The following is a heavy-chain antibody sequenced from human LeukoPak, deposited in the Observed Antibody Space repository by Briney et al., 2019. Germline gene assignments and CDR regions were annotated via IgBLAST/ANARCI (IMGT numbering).Heavy chain of an antibody. D-gene: IGHD2-2*01. CDR2: MYYSGTT. J-gene: IGHJ4*02. CDR1: GGSLSSGSYY. CDR3: ARKSILPAGRKPYDF. Sequence: SETLSLTCTVSGGSLSSGSYYWTWIRQHPEKGLEWIGYMYYSGTTYYNPSLKSRVTMSVDMSKNQFSLRLSSVTAADTAVYYCARKSILPAGRKPYDFWDQGTLVTVSP. V-gene: IGHV4-31*03.